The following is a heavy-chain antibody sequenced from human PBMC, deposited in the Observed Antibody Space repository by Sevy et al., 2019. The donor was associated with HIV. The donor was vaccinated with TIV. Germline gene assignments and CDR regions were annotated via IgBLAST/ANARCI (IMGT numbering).Heavy chain of an antibody. D-gene: IGHD6-19*01. V-gene: IGHV1-18*04. J-gene: IGHJ4*01. CDR3: ARATGMAVAGTGRYFDF. Sequence: ASVKVSCKISGYKVDMYGIAWVRQAPGQGLEWMGWISTYNGNTNYAQNFQGRVTMTTDTSTSGVYMELGGLRPDDTAVYYCARATGMAVAGTGRYFDFWGQGTLVTVSS. CDR2: ISTYNGNT. CDR1: GYKVDMYG.